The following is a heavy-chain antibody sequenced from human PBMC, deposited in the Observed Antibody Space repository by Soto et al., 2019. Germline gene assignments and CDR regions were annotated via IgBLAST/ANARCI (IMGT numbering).Heavy chain of an antibody. CDR3: AKDTYIIVGGTHIDF. J-gene: IGHJ4*02. V-gene: IGHV3-9*01. CDR2: ISWNSDST. Sequence: EVHLVESGGGLVQPGRSLRLSCAASGFTFDDYAMHWVRQAPGKGLEWVSGISWNSDSTGYVDSVKGRFTISRDNAKNSLFLQMNSLRAEDTALYFCAKDTYIIVGGTHIDFWGRGTLVSVSS. CDR1: GFTFDDYA. D-gene: IGHD1-26*01.